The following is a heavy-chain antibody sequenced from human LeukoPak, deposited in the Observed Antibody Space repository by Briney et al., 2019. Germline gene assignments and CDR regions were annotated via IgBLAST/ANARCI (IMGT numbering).Heavy chain of an antibody. Sequence: PGRSLRLSCAASGFTFSSYGMHWVRQAPGKGLEWVAVISYDGSNKYYADSVKGRFTISRDNSKNTLYLQMNSLRAEDTAVYYCARQGPRYYGSGSYSPAYYFDYWGQGTLVTVSS. D-gene: IGHD3-10*01. J-gene: IGHJ4*02. V-gene: IGHV3-30*03. CDR1: GFTFSSYG. CDR3: ARQGPRYYGSGSYSPAYYFDY. CDR2: ISYDGSNK.